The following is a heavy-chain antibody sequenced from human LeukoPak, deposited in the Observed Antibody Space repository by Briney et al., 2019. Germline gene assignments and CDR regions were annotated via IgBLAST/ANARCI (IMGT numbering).Heavy chain of an antibody. CDR2: INPNSGGT. Sequence: ASVKVSCKASGYTFTGYYTHWVRQAPGQGLEWMGWINPNSGGTNYAQKFQGRVTMTRDTSISTAYMELSRLRSDDTAVYYCARTNYGSGSSGIDFWGQGTLVTVSS. D-gene: IGHD3-10*01. J-gene: IGHJ4*02. CDR1: GYTFTGYY. V-gene: IGHV1-2*02. CDR3: ARTNYGSGSSGIDF.